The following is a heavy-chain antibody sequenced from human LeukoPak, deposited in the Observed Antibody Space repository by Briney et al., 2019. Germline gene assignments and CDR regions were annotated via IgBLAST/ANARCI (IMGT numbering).Heavy chain of an antibody. CDR3: TRGCGGSPGCYIIDN. J-gene: IGHJ4*02. D-gene: IGHD2-21*01. CDR1: GSTFSSHG. V-gene: IGHV3-33*01. CDR2: IWNDGSYK. Sequence: PGGSLRLSCEASGSTFSSHGMHWVRQAPGKGLEWVAVIWNDGSYKYYADSVEGRFTVSRDNSKNTLYLQMDSLRAEDTALYYCTRGCGGSPGCYIIDNWGQGTLVTVSP.